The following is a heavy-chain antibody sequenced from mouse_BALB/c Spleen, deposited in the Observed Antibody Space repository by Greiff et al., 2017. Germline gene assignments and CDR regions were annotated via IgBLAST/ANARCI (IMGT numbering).Heavy chain of an antibody. CDR2: IDPSDSYT. CDR1: GYTFTSYW. CDR3: ARYYGSLYYFDY. D-gene: IGHD1-1*01. Sequence: QVQLKQPGAELVKPGASVKLSCKASGYTFTSYWMHWVKQRPGQGLEWIGEIDPSDSYTNYNQKFKGKATLTVDKSSSTAYMQLSSLTSADSAVYYCARYYGSLYYFDYWGQGTTLTVSS. V-gene: IGHV1-69*02. J-gene: IGHJ2*01.